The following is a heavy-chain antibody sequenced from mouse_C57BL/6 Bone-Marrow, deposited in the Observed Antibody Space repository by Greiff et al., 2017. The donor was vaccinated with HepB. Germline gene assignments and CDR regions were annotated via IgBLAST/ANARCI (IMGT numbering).Heavy chain of an antibody. CDR1: GFNIKDYY. V-gene: IGHV14-4*01. J-gene: IGHJ3*01. Sequence: EVKLMESGAELVRPGASVKLSCTASGFNIKDYYMNWVKQRTEQGLEWIGWIDPEHGDTEYASKFQGKATITADTSSNTAYLQLSSLTSEDTAVYYCTTFWVASWGKGTLVTVSA. CDR3: TTFWVAS. CDR2: IDPEHGDT.